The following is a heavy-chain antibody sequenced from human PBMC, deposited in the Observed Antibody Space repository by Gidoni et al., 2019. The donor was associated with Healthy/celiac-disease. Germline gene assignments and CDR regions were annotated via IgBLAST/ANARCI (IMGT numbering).Heavy chain of an antibody. CDR2: INHSGST. Sequence: QVQLQQWGAGLLKPSETLSLTCAVYGGSFSGYYWSWIRQPPGKGLEWIGEINHSGSTNYNPSLKSRVTISVDTSKNQFSLKLSSVTAADTAVYYCARTDFWSGYFAYWGQGTLVTVSS. CDR1: GGSFSGYY. V-gene: IGHV4-34*01. D-gene: IGHD3-3*01. CDR3: ARTDFWSGYFAY. J-gene: IGHJ4*02.